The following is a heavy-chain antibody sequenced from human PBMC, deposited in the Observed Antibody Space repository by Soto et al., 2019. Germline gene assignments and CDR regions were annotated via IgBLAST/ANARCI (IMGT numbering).Heavy chain of an antibody. CDR2: IIPIFGTA. CDR1: GGTFSSYA. Sequence: QVQLVQSGAEVKKPGSSVKVSCKASGGTFSSYAISWVRQAPGQGLEWMGGIIPIFGTANYAQKFQGRVTMTADEAASTAYMELSSLRAEETAVYYCARGYSYGDFDYWGQGTLVTVSS. CDR3: ARGYSYGDFDY. D-gene: IGHD5-18*01. V-gene: IGHV1-69*12. J-gene: IGHJ4*02.